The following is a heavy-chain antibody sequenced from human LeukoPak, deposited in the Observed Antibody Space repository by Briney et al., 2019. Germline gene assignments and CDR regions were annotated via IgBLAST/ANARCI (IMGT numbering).Heavy chain of an antibody. CDR2: IYYSGST. Sequence: PSETLSLTCTVSGVSIYISTYYWVWIRQPPGKGLEWIGSIYYSGSTHYNPSLKSRVTISVDTSKNQFSLNLSSVTAADTAVYYCVSQEVVPHWGQGTLVSVSS. J-gene: IGHJ4*02. CDR3: VSQEVVPH. CDR1: GVSIYISTYY. V-gene: IGHV4-39*01. D-gene: IGHD2-15*01.